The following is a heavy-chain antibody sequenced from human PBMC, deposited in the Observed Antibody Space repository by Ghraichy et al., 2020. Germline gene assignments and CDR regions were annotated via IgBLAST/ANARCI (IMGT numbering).Heavy chain of an antibody. CDR3: TRDPGYCSTSTCYAQGGWFDP. V-gene: IGHV3-23*01. CDR1: GFTFGSNA. J-gene: IGHJ5*02. Sequence: GALRLSCAASGFTFGSNAMSWVRQAPGKGLEWVSTISGSGGNSHYADSVKGRFTISRDNSKNTVDLQMNSLRADDTAVYYCTRDPGYCSTSTCYAQGGWFDPWGQGALVTVSS. D-gene: IGHD2-2*01. CDR2: ISGSGGNS.